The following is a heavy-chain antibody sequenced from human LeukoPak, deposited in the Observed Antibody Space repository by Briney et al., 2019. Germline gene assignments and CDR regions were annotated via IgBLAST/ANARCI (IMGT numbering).Heavy chain of an antibody. J-gene: IGHJ4*02. D-gene: IGHD6-19*01. CDR3: ARHSGAGTGFVY. Sequence: SETLSLICTVSGGSISRYYWSWIRQSPGKGLEWIGYIYNTGSTNYNPSLESRVTIPVDTSMNQLSLRLSSVTAADTAVYYCARHSGAGTGFVYWGQGTLVTVSS. CDR2: IYNTGST. V-gene: IGHV4-59*08. CDR1: GGSISRYY.